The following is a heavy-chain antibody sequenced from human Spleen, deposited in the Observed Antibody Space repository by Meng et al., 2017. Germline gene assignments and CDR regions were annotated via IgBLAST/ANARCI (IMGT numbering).Heavy chain of an antibody. CDR2: NYYTGST. V-gene: IGHV4-31*03. Sequence: SETLSLTCTVSGGSISRADYYWSWIRQHPGKGLEWIWHNYYTGSTYYNPSLKSRVFISVDTSKNQFSLNLNSVTAADTAVYYCARVSGGSVDYWGQGTLVTVSS. J-gene: IGHJ4*02. CDR1: GGSISRADYY. CDR3: ARVSGGSVDY. D-gene: IGHD1-26*01.